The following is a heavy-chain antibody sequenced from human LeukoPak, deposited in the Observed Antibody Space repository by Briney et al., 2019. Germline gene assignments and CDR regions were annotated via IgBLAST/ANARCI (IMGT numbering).Heavy chain of an antibody. CDR3: ARSGTTVTTLFY. CDR2: ISSDGNTQ. V-gene: IGHV3-30-3*01. CDR1: GFTFSSYA. J-gene: IGHJ4*02. D-gene: IGHD4-17*01. Sequence: GSLRLSCAASGFTFSSYAMHWVRQAPGKGLDWAAVISSDGNTQYYADSVKGRFTISRDNSKNTLYLQMNSLRAEDTAVYYCARSGTTVTTLFYWGQGTLVTVSS.